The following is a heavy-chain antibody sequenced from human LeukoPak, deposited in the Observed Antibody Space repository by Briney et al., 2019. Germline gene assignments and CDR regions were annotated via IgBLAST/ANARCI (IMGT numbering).Heavy chain of an antibody. V-gene: IGHV4-34*01. D-gene: IGHD2-15*01. Sequence: GSLRLSCAASGFTFSNAWMSWVRQAPGKGLEWIGEINHSGSTNYNPSLKSRVTISVDTSKNQFSLKLSSVTAAGTAVYYCARGLRWQPNWFDPWGQGTLVTVSS. CDR3: ARGLRWQPNWFDP. CDR1: GFTFSNAW. J-gene: IGHJ5*02. CDR2: INHSGST.